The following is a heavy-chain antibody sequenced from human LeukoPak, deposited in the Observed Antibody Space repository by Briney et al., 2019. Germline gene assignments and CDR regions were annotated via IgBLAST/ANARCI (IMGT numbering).Heavy chain of an antibody. Sequence: ASVKVSCKASGYTFTSYGISWVRQAPGQGLEWMGWISAYNGNTNYAQKLQGRVTMTTDTSTSTAYMELRSLRSDDTAVYYCARNDYGDYVLYFDYWGQGTLVTASS. CDR2: ISAYNGNT. CDR3: ARNDYGDYVLYFDY. J-gene: IGHJ4*02. V-gene: IGHV1-18*04. CDR1: GYTFTSYG. D-gene: IGHD4-17*01.